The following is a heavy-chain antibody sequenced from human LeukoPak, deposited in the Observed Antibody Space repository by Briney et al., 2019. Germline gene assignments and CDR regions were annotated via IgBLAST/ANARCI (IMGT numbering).Heavy chain of an antibody. CDR3: AKDEYSYGYRLGV. Sequence: GGSLRLSCAASGFTFSSYGMHWARQAPGKGLEWVAVISYDGSNKYYADSVKGRFTISRDNSKNTLYLQMNSLRAEDTAVYYCAKDEYSYGYRLGVWGQGTLVTVSS. J-gene: IGHJ4*02. CDR1: GFTFSSYG. V-gene: IGHV3-30*18. D-gene: IGHD5-18*01. CDR2: ISYDGSNK.